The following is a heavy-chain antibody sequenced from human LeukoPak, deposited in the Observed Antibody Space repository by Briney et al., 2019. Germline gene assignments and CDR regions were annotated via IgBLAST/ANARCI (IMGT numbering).Heavy chain of an antibody. CDR2: INPSGNST. J-gene: IGHJ4*02. CDR1: GYTFSSYY. V-gene: IGHV1-46*01. D-gene: IGHD6-19*01. Sequence: GASVKVSCKASGYTFSSYYMHWVRQAPGQGLEWMGIINPSGNSTNYAQKFQGRVTMTRDTSTSTVYMELSGLRSEDTAVYYCARVSSSGWFYFDYWGQGTLVTVSS. CDR3: ARVSSSGWFYFDY.